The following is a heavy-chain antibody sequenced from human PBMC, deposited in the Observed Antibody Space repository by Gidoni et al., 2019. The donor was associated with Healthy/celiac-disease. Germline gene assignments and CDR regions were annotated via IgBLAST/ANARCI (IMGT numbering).Heavy chain of an antibody. CDR1: GGPISSSNW. D-gene: IGHD3-10*01. CDR3: ARTYYYGSGMNYYYGMDV. J-gene: IGHJ6*02. Sequence: QVQLQESGPGLVKPSGTLSLTCAVPGGPISSSNWWSWVRQPPGKGLEWIGEIYHSGSTNYNPSLKSRVTISVDKSKNQFSLKLSSVTAADTAVYYCARTYYYGSGMNYYYGMDVWGQGTTVTVSS. CDR2: IYHSGST. V-gene: IGHV4-4*02.